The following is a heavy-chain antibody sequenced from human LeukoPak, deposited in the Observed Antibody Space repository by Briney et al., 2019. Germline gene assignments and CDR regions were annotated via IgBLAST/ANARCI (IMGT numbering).Heavy chain of an antibody. Sequence: GGSLRLSCAASGFTVSSNYMSWVRQAPGKGLEWVANIKQDGSEKYYVDSVKGRFTISRDNARNSVYLQMNSLRAEDTAVYYCATLPGTASEYWGQGTLVTVSS. CDR2: IKQDGSEK. CDR3: ATLPGTASEY. CDR1: GFTVSSNY. J-gene: IGHJ4*02. V-gene: IGHV3-7*05. D-gene: IGHD1-7*01.